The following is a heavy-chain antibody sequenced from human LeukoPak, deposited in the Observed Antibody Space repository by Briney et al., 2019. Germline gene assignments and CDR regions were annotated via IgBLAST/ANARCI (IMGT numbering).Heavy chain of an antibody. Sequence: GGSLRLSCAAFGFTFSSYAMSWVRQAPGKGLEWVSAISGSGGSTYYADSVKGRFTISRDNSKNTLYLQMNSLRAEDTAVYYCAKGAILWFGELLGDFDYWGQGTLSPSPQ. CDR2: ISGSGGST. J-gene: IGHJ4*02. CDR1: GFTFSSYA. V-gene: IGHV3-23*01. D-gene: IGHD3-10*01. CDR3: AKGAILWFGELLGDFDY.